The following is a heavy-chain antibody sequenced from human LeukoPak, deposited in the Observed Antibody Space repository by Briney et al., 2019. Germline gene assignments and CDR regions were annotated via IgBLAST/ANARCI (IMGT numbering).Heavy chain of an antibody. D-gene: IGHD3-22*01. CDR3: ARKRYYYDSSGSRTYYFDY. CDR1: GGSFSGYY. V-gene: IGHV4-34*01. CDR2: INHSGST. J-gene: IGHJ4*02. Sequence: SETLSLTCAVYGGSFSGYYWSWIRQPPGKGLEWIGEINHSGSTNYNPSLKSRVTISVDTSKNQFSLKLSSVTAADTAVYYCARKRYYYDSSGSRTYYFDYWGQGTLVTVSS.